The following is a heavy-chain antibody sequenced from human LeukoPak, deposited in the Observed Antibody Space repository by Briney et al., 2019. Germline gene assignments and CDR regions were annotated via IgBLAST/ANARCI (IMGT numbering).Heavy chain of an antibody. J-gene: IGHJ4*02. V-gene: IGHV1-46*01. D-gene: IGHD5-24*01. CDR2: INPSGGST. Sequence: APVKVSCKASGYTFTSYYMHWVRQAPGQGLEWMGIINPSGGSTSYAQKFQGRVTMTRDTSTSTVYMELSSLRSEDTAVYYCARDLSREMATTHFDYWGQGTLVTVSS. CDR3: ARDLSREMATTHFDY. CDR1: GYTFTSYY.